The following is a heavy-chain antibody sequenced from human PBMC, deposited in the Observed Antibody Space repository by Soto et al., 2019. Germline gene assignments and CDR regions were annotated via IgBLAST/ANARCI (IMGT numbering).Heavy chain of an antibody. D-gene: IGHD2-2*01. CDR2: ISGYNGNK. CDR1: GYTFISYG. Sequence: QVQLVQSGAEVKKPGASVKVSCKASGYTFISYGISWVRQAPGQGPEWMGWISGYNGNKNYAQKFQGRVTMTTDTSKRKGYMELRRLRSGGTAVYFCWRSEPIVVVPALGYWGQGTLVNVSS. V-gene: IGHV1-18*04. J-gene: IGHJ4*02. CDR3: WRSEPIVVVPALGY.